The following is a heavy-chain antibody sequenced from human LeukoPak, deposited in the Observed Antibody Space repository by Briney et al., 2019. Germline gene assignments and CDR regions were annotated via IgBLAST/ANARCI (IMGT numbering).Heavy chain of an antibody. Sequence: SVKVSCKASGYTFTSYDINWVRQAPGQGLEWMGGIIPIFGTANYAQKFQGRATITADESTSTAYMELSSLRSEDTAVYYCARDYYDSSGYYFDYWGQGTLVTVSS. V-gene: IGHV1-69*13. CDR1: GYTFTSYD. CDR2: IIPIFGTA. CDR3: ARDYYDSSGYYFDY. D-gene: IGHD3-22*01. J-gene: IGHJ4*02.